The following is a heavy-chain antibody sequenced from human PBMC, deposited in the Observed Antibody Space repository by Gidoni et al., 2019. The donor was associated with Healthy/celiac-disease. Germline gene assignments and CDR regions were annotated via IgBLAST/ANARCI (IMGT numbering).Heavy chain of an antibody. J-gene: IGHJ4*02. CDR1: GGSISSYY. Sequence: QVQLQESGPGLVKPSETLSLTCTVSGGSISSYYWSWIRQPAGKGLEWIGRIYTSGSTNYNPSLKSRVTMSVDTSKNQFSLKLSSVTAADTAVYYCARDYCSGGSCHYAFDYWGQGTLVTVSS. D-gene: IGHD2-15*01. CDR3: ARDYCSGGSCHYAFDY. V-gene: IGHV4-4*07. CDR2: IYTSGST.